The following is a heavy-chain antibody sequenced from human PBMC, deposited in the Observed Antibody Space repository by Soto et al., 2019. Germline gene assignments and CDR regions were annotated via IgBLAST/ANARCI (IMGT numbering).Heavy chain of an antibody. V-gene: IGHV1-24*01. CDR1: GYTLTELS. D-gene: IGHD6-13*01. J-gene: IGHJ5*02. CDR3: ATDGSGVTWGSWSWFDP. Sequence: ASVKVSCKVSGYTLTELSMHWVRQAPGKGLEWMGGFDPEDGETIYAQKFQGRVTMTEDTSTDTAYMELSSLRSEDTAVYYCATDGSGVTWGSWSWFDPWGQGTLVTSPQ. CDR2: FDPEDGET.